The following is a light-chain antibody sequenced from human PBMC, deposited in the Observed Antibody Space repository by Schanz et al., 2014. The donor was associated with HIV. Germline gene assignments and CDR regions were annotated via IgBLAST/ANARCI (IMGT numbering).Light chain of an antibody. V-gene: IGKV2-40*01. J-gene: IGKJ2*01. Sequence: DIVMTQTPLSLPVTPGEPASISCRSSQSLLDSDDGNTYLDWYLQKPGQSPQLLIYTLSYRASGDPDRFSGSGSGTDFTLKISRVEAEDVGVYYCMQRIEFPHKFGQGTKLEIK. CDR2: TLS. CDR3: MQRIEFPHK. CDR1: QSLLDSDDGNTY.